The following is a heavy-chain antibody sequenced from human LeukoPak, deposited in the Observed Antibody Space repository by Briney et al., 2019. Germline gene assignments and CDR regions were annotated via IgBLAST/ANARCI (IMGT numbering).Heavy chain of an antibody. CDR1: GFTFSSYA. D-gene: IGHD3-16*01. J-gene: IGHJ4*02. V-gene: IGHV3-23*01. CDR2: ISGSGGST. CDR3: AKWGLSSQGPLHDDY. Sequence: GGSLRLSCAASGFTFSSYAMSWVRQAPGKGLEWVSAISGSGGSTYYADSVKGRFTISRDNSKNTLYLQMNSLRAEDTAVYYCAKWGLSSQGPLHDDYWGQGTLVTVSS.